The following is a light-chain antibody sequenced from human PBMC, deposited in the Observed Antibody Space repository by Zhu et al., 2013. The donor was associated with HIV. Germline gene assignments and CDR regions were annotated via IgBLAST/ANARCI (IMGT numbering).Light chain of an antibody. V-gene: IGKV2-30*01. Sequence: AVMTQSPLSLPVSLGQPASISCRSSRRLVDSRGNVYLNWFQQRPGQSPRRLIYKVSNRDSGVPDRFSGSGSGSDFTLKISRVEAEDVGIYYCMQGTHWPMYSFGQGTNLEIK. CDR2: KVS. CDR1: RRLVDSRGNVY. J-gene: IGKJ2*03. CDR3: MQGTHWPMYS.